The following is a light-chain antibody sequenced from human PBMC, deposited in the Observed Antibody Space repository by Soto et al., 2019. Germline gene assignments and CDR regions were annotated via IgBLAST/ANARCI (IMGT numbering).Light chain of an antibody. CDR1: QGISSW. Sequence: DIQMTQSPSSVSASVGDRVSITCRASQGISSWLAWYQQKPGRAPKLLIYTVSTLQSGVPSRFSGTGSGTDLTLTISSLQPEDVANYSCQQANSFPLTVGGGTKVEIK. CDR3: QQANSFPLT. J-gene: IGKJ4*01. CDR2: TVS. V-gene: IGKV1-12*01.